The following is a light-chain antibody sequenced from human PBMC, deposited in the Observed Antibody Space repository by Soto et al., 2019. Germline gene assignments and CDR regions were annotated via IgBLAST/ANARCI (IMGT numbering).Light chain of an antibody. V-gene: IGKV1-6*01. CDR3: LQDNNYPWT. J-gene: IGKJ1*01. CDR2: AIS. CDR1: QAIRND. Sequence: AIQMTQSPSFLSASVGDRVTITCRASQAIRNDLGWYQQKPGKAPRLLIYAISTLHSGVPSRSSGSGSGTDFTLTISSLQPEDFATYYCLQDNNYPWTFGQGTKVDIK.